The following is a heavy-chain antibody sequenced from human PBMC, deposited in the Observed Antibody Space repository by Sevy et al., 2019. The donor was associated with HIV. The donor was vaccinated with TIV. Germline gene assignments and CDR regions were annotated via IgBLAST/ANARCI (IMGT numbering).Heavy chain of an antibody. CDR1: GFTFSDYY. V-gene: IGHV3-11*04. CDR2: ISSSGSTI. J-gene: IGHJ5*02. CDR3: ARSTVDYDSSGFAFDP. D-gene: IGHD3-22*01. Sequence: WGSLRLSCAASGFTFSDYYMSWIRQAPGKGLEWVSYISSSGSTIYYADSVKGRFTISRDNAKNSLYLQMNSLRAEDTAVYYCARSTVDYDSSGFAFDPWGQGTLVTVSS.